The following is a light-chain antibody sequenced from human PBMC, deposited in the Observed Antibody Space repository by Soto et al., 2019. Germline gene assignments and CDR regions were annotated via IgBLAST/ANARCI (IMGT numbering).Light chain of an antibody. CDR3: QQSFITPPLT. J-gene: IGKJ4*01. CDR2: GAS. Sequence: IQMTQSPSSLSASIGDRITIPCRASQSISTYLNWYQQRPGKAPNLLIYGASTLHNGVPSRFSGSGSATDFTLTISSLQPEDFATYYCQQSFITPPLTFGGGTKVEIK. V-gene: IGKV1-39*01. CDR1: QSISTY.